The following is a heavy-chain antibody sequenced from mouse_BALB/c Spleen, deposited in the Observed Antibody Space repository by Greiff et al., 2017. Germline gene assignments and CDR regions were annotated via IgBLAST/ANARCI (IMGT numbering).Heavy chain of an antibody. V-gene: IGHV1-87*01. CDR2: IYPGDGDT. CDR1: GYTFTSYW. CDR3: ARVPNYYGSSPYAMDY. J-gene: IGHJ4*01. Sequence: QVHVKQSGAELARPGASVKLSCKASGYTFTSYWMQWVKQRPGQGLEWIGAIYPGDGDTRYTQKFKGKATLTADKSSSTAYMQLSSLASEDSAVYYCARVPNYYGSSPYAMDYWGQGTSVTVSS. D-gene: IGHD1-1*01.